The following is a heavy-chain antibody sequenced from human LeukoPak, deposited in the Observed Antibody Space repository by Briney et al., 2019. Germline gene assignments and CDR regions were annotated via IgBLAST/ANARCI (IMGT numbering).Heavy chain of an antibody. J-gene: IGHJ4*02. Sequence: SETLSLTCIVSGGSISSYNWSWIRQPPGKGLEWIGYIYNSGITNHNPSLKSRVTISVDTSKNQFSLKLSSVTAADTAVYYCARAPRYSGSYHAPPFNFDCSGQGTLVTVSS. CDR3: ARAPRYSGSYHAPPFNFDC. CDR2: IYNSGIT. D-gene: IGHD1-26*01. V-gene: IGHV4-59*01. CDR1: GGSISSYN.